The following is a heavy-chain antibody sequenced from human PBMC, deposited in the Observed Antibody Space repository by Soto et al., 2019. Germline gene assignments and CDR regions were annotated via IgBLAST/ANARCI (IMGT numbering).Heavy chain of an antibody. CDR1: GGTFSSYA. J-gene: IGHJ5*02. V-gene: IGHV1-69*13. D-gene: IGHD2-2*01. CDR2: IIPIFGTA. CDR3: AREDIVVVQADRTRGWFDP. Sequence: WASVKVSCKASGGTFSSYAISWVRQAPGQGLEWMGGIIPIFGTANYAQKFQGRVTITADESTSTAYMELSSLRSDDTAVYYCAREDIVVVQADRTRGWFDPWGQGTLVTVSS.